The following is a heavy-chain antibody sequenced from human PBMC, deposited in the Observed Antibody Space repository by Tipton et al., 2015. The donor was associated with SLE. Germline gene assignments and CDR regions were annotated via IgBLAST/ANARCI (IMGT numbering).Heavy chain of an antibody. CDR2: IYNSGST. CDR3: ARGGVGGYDYFDY. Sequence: LRLSCTVSGGSITSESHYWAWIRQHPGKGLEWIGYIGYIYNSGSTDYSPSLRSRVTISIDTYKNQFSLNLSSVTAADTAVYYCARGGVGGYDYFDYWGQGTLVTVSS. J-gene: IGHJ4*02. D-gene: IGHD5-12*01. CDR1: GGSITSESHY. V-gene: IGHV4-31*03.